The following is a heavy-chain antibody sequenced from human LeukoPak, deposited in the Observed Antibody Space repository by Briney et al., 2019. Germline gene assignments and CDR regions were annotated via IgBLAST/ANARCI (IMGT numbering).Heavy chain of an antibody. V-gene: IGHV5-51*01. D-gene: IGHD2-21*01. CDR3: ARHGLDILDASGFDY. CDR2: IYPGDSDT. CDR1: GYSFTSYW. J-gene: IGHJ4*02. Sequence: GASLKISCKGSGYSFTSYWISWVRQMPGKGLEWMGIIYPGDSDTRYSPSFQGQVTISADKSISTAYLQWSSLEASDTAMYYCARHGLDILDASGFDYWGQGTLVTVSS.